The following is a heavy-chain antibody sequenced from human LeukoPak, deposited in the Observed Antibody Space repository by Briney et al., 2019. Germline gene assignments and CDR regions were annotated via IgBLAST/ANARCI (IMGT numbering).Heavy chain of an antibody. CDR1: GVSFSGYY. CDR3: ARERVWIPQHLAAAAYVYMDV. Sequence: PSETLSLTCAVSGVSFSGYYWSWIRQPPGKGLEWIGQINHSGSTNYNPSLKSRVTISVDTSKNQFSLKLSSVTAADTAVYYCARERVWIPQHLAAAAYVYMDVWGKGTTVTVSS. V-gene: IGHV4-34*01. D-gene: IGHD6-13*01. CDR2: INHSGST. J-gene: IGHJ6*03.